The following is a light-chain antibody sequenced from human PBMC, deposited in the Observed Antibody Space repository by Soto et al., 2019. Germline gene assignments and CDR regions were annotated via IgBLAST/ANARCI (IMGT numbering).Light chain of an antibody. CDR2: KAI. CDR3: QQYNDYQYI. J-gene: IGKJ2*01. V-gene: IGKV1-5*03. CDR1: QSISTW. Sequence: DIQMTQSPSTLSASVGDRVTITCRASQSISTWLAWYQQKPGKAPKLLIYKAINLQSGVPSRFSGSGSGTEFSLTVSSLQPDDFATYYCQQYNDYQYIFGQGTKLE.